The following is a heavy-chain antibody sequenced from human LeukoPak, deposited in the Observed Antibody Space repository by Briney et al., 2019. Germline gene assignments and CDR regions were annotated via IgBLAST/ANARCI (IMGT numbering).Heavy chain of an antibody. CDR2: INWNGGST. J-gene: IGHJ3*02. CDR3: ARGDYGDYGVVAFDI. CDR1: GFTFSRYW. Sequence: GGSLRLSCAASGFTFSRYWMSWVRQAPGKGLEWVSGINWNGGSTGYADSVKGQFTISRDNAKNSLYLQMNSLRAEDTALYYCARGDYGDYGVVAFDIWGQGTMVTVSS. V-gene: IGHV3-20*04. D-gene: IGHD4-17*01.